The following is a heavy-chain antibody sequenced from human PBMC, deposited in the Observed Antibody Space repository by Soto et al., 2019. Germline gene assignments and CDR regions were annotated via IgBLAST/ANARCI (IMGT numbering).Heavy chain of an antibody. D-gene: IGHD3-10*01. Sequence: ASVKVSCKASGGTFSSYAISWVRQAPGQGLEWMGGIIPIFGTANYAQKFQGRVTITADESTSTAYMELSSLRSEDTAVYYCARVPITMVRGVIITGGYYYSGMDVWGQGTTVTVSS. V-gene: IGHV1-69*13. CDR3: ARVPITMVRGVIITGGYYYSGMDV. CDR2: IIPIFGTA. J-gene: IGHJ6*02. CDR1: GGTFSSYA.